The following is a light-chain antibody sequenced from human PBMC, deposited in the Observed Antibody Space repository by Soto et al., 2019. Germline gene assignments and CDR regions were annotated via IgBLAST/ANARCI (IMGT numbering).Light chain of an antibody. CDR1: SSNIGTDD. Sequence: QSVLTQPPSASGTPGQRVTISCSGSSSNIGTDDVFWYLQFPGTAPKLLIYKNNQRPSGVSDRYSDSKSGTSASLAIGGLGYEDEADYYCAAWDIALSGYVFGTGTKLAVL. CDR3: AAWDIALSGYV. CDR2: KNN. J-gene: IGLJ1*01. V-gene: IGLV1-47*01.